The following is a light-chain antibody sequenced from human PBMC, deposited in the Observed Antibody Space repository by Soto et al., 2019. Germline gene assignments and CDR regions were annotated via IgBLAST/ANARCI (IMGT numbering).Light chain of an antibody. Sequence: DIVMTQSPDSLAVSLGERATINCKSSQSVLYSSNNKNYLAWYQQKPGQPPKLLIYWASTRESGVPDRFSGSGSETDFTLTISSLQAEDGAVYYCQQYYSTLYTLGQGNKLEIK. CDR1: QSVLYSSNNKNY. CDR3: QQYYSTLYT. CDR2: WAS. V-gene: IGKV4-1*01. J-gene: IGKJ2*01.